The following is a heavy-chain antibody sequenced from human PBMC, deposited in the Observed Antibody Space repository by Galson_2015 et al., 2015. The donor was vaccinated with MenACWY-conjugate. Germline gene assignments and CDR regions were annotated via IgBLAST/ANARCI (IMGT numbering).Heavy chain of an antibody. CDR1: GYTFSSFW. CDR2: VYPGDSDT. CDR3: VRHHDSSSSDYLDY. V-gene: IGHV5-51*01. D-gene: IGHD3-22*01. J-gene: IGHJ4*02. Sequence: QSGAEVKQPGESLKISCKGSGYTFSSFWIGWVRQMPGKGLEWMAIVYPGDSDTRYSPSFRGQVTISADKSISTAFLQWSSLKASDSAMYYCVRHHDSSSSDYLDYWGQGTLLTVSS.